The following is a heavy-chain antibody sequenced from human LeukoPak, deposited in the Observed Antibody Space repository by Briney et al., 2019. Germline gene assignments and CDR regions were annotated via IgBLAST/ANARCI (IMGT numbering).Heavy chain of an antibody. V-gene: IGHV3-7*01. Sequence: GGSLRLSCAASGFTFSSYWMSWVRQAPGKGLEWVANIKQDGSEKYYVDSVKGRFTISRDNAKNSLYLQMNSLRAEDTAVYYCARLSTADYDIGDFDYWGQGTLVTVSS. CDR1: GFTFSSYW. CDR2: IKQDGSEK. D-gene: IGHD3-9*01. J-gene: IGHJ4*02. CDR3: ARLSTADYDIGDFDY.